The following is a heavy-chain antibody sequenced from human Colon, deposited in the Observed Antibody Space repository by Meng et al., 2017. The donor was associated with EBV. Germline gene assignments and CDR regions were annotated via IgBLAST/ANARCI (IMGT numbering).Heavy chain of an antibody. J-gene: IGHJ6*02. V-gene: IGHV4-61*01. D-gene: IGHD1-14*01. CDR2: IYYSGRT. Sequence: GPELVQPSETLPLPCAVSGGSLRNSSYQGRWIRQHPGKGLEWIGYIYYSGRTNYNPSLKSRVTISVDTSKNQFSLRVTSVTAADTAVYYCARGTYLYNNSNKIYYYYGVDVWGQGTTVTVSS. CDR3: ARGTYLYNNSNKIYYYYGVDV. CDR1: GGSLRNSSYQ.